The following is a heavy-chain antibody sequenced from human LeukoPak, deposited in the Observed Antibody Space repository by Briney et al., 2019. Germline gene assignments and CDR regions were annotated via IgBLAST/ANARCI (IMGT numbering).Heavy chain of an antibody. CDR2: INPNSGGT. Sequence: ASVKVSCKASGYTFTGYYMHWVRQAPGQGLEWMGWINPNSGGTNYAQKFQGRVTMTRDTSISTAYMELSRLRSDDTAVCYCAREVDDSSGYYYGYWGQGTLVTVSS. CDR1: GYTFTGYY. D-gene: IGHD3-22*01. J-gene: IGHJ4*02. V-gene: IGHV1-2*02. CDR3: AREVDDSSGYYYGY.